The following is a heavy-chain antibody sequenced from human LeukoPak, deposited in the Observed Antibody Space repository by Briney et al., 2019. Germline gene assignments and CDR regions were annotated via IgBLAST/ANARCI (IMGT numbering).Heavy chain of an antibody. CDR2: MNPNSGNT. D-gene: IGHD3-22*01. CDR1: GYTFTSYD. V-gene: IGHV1-8*01. CDR3: ARGLFYDSSGYTNLNY. Sequence: ASVKVSCKASGYTFTSYDMNWVRQATGQGLEWMGSMNPNSGNTGYAQKFQGRVTMTRNTSISTAYMELSSLRSEDTAVYYCARGLFYDSSGYTNLNYWGQGTLVTVSS. J-gene: IGHJ4*02.